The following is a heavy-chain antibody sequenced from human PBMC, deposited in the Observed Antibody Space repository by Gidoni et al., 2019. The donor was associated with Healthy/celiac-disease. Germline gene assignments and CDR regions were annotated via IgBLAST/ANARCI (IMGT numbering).Heavy chain of an antibody. CDR1: GFTFSSYA. V-gene: IGHV3-23*01. CDR2: ISGSGGST. Sequence: EVQLLESGGGLVQPGGSLRLSCAASGFTFSSYAMSWVRQAPGKGLEWVSAISGSGGSTYYADSVKGRFTISRDNSKNTLYLQMNSLRAEDTAVYYCAKWGGPAGPYDTKYYYYYGMDVWGQGTTVTVSS. CDR3: AKWGGPAGPYDTKYYYYYGMDV. J-gene: IGHJ6*02. D-gene: IGHD3-16*01.